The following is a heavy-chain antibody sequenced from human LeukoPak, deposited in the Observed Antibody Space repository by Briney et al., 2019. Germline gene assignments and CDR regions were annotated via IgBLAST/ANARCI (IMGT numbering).Heavy chain of an antibody. J-gene: IGHJ4*02. Sequence: GGSLRLSCAASGFTFRSSAMSWVRQAPGKGSEWVSAISGSGDSTYYADSVKGRFTISRDNSKNTLYLQMNTLRAEDTAVYYCAKVDATYGSGSYYPWVYWGQGTLVTVSS. CDR2: ISGSGDST. CDR3: AKVDATYGSGSYYPWVY. V-gene: IGHV3-23*01. CDR1: GFTFRSSA. D-gene: IGHD3-10*01.